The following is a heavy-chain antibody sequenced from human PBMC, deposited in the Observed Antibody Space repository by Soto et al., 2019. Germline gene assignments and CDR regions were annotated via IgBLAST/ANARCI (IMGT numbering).Heavy chain of an antibody. V-gene: IGHV3-72*01. J-gene: IGHJ6*02. CDR1: GFTFSDHY. CDR2: SRNKANSYTT. D-gene: IGHD2-8*01. CDR3: TRALNAMDV. Sequence: EVQLVESGGDLVQPGGSLRLSCAASGFTFSDHYMDWVRQAPGKGLEWVGRSRNKANSYTTEYAASVKGRFTISRDDSRKSLYLQMNRLKTEDTAVYYCTRALNAMDVWGQGTTVTVSS.